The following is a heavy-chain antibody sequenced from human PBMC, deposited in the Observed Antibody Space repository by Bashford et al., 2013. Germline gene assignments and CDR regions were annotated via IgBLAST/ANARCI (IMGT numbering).Heavy chain of an antibody. CDR2: IYPGDSDI. Sequence: ESLKISVRVLDTALPATGSAGCARCPGKAWSGWGSIYPGDSDITYSPSFQGQVTISADKSINTAYLQWNSLKASDTAIYFCARYAGTYPHTPFQIWGQGTMVTVSS. CDR1: DTALPATG. D-gene: IGHD1-26*01. CDR3: ARYAGTYPHTPFQI. V-gene: IGHV5-51*01. J-gene: IGHJ3*02.